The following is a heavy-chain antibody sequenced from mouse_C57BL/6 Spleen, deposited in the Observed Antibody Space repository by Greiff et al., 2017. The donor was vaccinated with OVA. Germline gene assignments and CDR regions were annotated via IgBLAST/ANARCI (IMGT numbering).Heavy chain of an antibody. Sequence: EVQLQESGGGLVKPGGSLKLSCAASGFTFSSYTMSWVRQTPEKRLEWVATISGGGGNTYYPDSVKGRFTISRDNAKNTLYLQMSSLRSEDTALYYCARRDLLDYWGQGTTLTVSS. CDR2: ISGGGGNT. CDR1: GFTFSSYT. V-gene: IGHV5-9*01. D-gene: IGHD3-3*01. J-gene: IGHJ2*01. CDR3: ARRDLLDY.